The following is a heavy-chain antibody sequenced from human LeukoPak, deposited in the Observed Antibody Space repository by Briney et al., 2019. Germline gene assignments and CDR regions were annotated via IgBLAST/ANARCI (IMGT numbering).Heavy chain of an antibody. Sequence: ASVKVSCKASGYTFTTYAMSWVRQAPGQGLEWMGWIDPNSGGTNYAQKFQGRVTMTRDTSISTAYMELSRLRSDDTAVYYCARYCSGGSCYLNYYYMDVWGKGTTVTVSS. V-gene: IGHV1-2*02. CDR2: IDPNSGGT. CDR1: GYTFTTYA. D-gene: IGHD2-15*01. J-gene: IGHJ6*03. CDR3: ARYCSGGSCYLNYYYMDV.